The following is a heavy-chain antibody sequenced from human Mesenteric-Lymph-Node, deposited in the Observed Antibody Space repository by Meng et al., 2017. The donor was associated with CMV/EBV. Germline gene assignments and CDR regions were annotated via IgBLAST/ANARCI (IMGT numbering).Heavy chain of an antibody. CDR2: INSDGSST. D-gene: IGHD3-10*01. Sequence: FTFSSYWVHWVRQAPGKGLVWVSRINSDGSSTSYADSVKGRFTISRDNAKSTLYLQMNSLRAEDTAVYYCARARLSYYYGSGAPDYWGQGTLVTVSS. V-gene: IGHV3-74*01. J-gene: IGHJ4*02. CDR1: FTFSSYW. CDR3: ARARLSYYYGSGAPDY.